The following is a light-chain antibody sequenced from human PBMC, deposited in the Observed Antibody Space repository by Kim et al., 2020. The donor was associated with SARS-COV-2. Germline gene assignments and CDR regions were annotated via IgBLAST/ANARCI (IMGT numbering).Light chain of an antibody. CDR2: YDS. CDR1: NIGSKS. Sequence: SYELTQPPSVSVAPGKTARITCGGNNIGSKSVYWYQQKQGQAPVLVIYYDSDRPSGIPERFSGSNSGNTATLTISRVEAGDEADYYCQVWDSSSDHRVFGGGTQLTV. V-gene: IGLV3-21*04. CDR3: QVWDSSSDHRV. J-gene: IGLJ3*02.